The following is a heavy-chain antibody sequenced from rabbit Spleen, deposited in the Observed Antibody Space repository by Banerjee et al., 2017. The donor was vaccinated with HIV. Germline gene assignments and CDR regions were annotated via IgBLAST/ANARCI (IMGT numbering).Heavy chain of an antibody. CDR2: IYTDGSGST. J-gene: IGHJ4*01. CDR1: GFDFSSSYY. Sequence: QEQLKETGGGLVQPGGSLTLSCKASGFDFSSSYYMCWVRQAPGKGLEWIGCIYTDGSGSTAYASWAKGRFTISKTSSTTVTLRMTSLTAADRATYFCARDLVGVIGWNFYLWGQGTLVTVS. CDR3: ARDLVGVIGWNFYL. D-gene: IGHD1-1*01. V-gene: IGHV1S45*01.